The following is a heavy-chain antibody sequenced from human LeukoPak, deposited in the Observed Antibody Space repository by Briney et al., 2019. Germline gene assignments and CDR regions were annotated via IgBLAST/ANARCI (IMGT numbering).Heavy chain of an antibody. J-gene: IGHJ4*02. Sequence: SETLSLTCTVSGGSIRSYYWSWIRQPAGKGLEWIGRIYTSGTTNYNPSLKSRVTMSIDTSKNYFSLKLNSVTAADTAVYFCARGVVKEDVETARNFPYYFDYWGQGTLVTVSS. V-gene: IGHV4-4*07. CDR2: IYTSGTT. CDR3: ARGVVKEDVETARNFPYYFDY. D-gene: IGHD5-24*01. CDR1: GGSIRSYY.